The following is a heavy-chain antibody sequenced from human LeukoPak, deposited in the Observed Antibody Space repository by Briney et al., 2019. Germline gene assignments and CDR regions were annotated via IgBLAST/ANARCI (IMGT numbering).Heavy chain of an antibody. CDR2: ISGGGYTT. CDR3: AKDQRP. Sequence: PGGSLRLSCAASGFTFSSYAMSWVRQAPEKGLEWVSAISGGGYTTYYADSVKGRFTISRDNSKNTLYLQMNSLTVDDTAVYYCAKDQRPGGQGILVTVSA. CDR1: GFTFSSYA. J-gene: IGHJ5*02. V-gene: IGHV3-23*01.